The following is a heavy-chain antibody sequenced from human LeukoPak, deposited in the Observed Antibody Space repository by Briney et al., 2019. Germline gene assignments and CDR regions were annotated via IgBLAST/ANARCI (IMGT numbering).Heavy chain of an antibody. CDR2: IYTSGST. D-gene: IGHD3-16*02. V-gene: IGHV4-4*07. CDR1: GGSISSYY. J-gene: IGHJ4*02. CDR3: ARERIMITFGGVIVAEPSLDY. Sequence: SETLSLTCTGSGGSISSYYWSWIRQPAGKGLEWIGRIYTSGSTNYNPSLNSRVTMSVDTSKNQFSLKLSSVTAADTAVYYCARERIMITFGGVIVAEPSLDYWGQGTLVTVSS.